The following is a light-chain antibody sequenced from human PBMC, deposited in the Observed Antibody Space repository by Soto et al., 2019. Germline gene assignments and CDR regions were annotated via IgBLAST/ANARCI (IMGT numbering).Light chain of an antibody. CDR3: SSHRSSSTLVV. V-gene: IGLV2-14*01. CDR1: SSDIGGYNF. Sequence: QSVLTQPASVSGSPGQSITISCTGTSSDIGGYNFVSWYQQHPGKAPKLMIYEVTNRPSGVSNRFSGSKSGNTASLTISGLQAEDEADYSCSSHRSSSTLVVFGGGTKLTVL. J-gene: IGLJ2*01. CDR2: EVT.